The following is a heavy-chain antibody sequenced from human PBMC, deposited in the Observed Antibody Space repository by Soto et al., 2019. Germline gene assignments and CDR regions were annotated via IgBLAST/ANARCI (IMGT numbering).Heavy chain of an antibody. J-gene: IGHJ4*02. V-gene: IGHV3-48*02. CDR2: SSTRGDAI. CDR1: GVDLDSYA. D-gene: IGHD3-3*01. CDR3: AKGPHTGVGWPYYLEA. Sequence: GSLTPAWAPSGVDLDSYAMGWVGQLEGGGMEWISCSSTRGDAIDYADAVEGRFTISRDNARNSLSLHMSSLRDEDSALYYCAKGPHTGVGWPYYLEAWGQGAPVTVSS.